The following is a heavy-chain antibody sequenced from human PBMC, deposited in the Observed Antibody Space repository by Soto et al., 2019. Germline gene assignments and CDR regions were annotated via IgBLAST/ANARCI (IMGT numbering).Heavy chain of an antibody. Sequence: EVQLLESGGGLVQPGGSLRLSCAASGFTFSNYAVTWVRQAPGKGLEWVSTISGSGGSTYYADSVKGRFTISRDNSKNTLNLQMNGRGAEDTAVYYCAKAQGSIWYEIDYWGQGTLVTVSS. CDR3: AKAQGSIWYEIDY. D-gene: IGHD6-13*01. CDR2: ISGSGGST. CDR1: GFTFSNYA. J-gene: IGHJ4*02. V-gene: IGHV3-23*01.